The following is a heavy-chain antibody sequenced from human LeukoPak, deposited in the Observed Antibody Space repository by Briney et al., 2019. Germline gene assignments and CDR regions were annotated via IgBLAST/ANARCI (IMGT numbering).Heavy chain of an antibody. D-gene: IGHD3-22*01. CDR1: GFTFSDYS. CDR3: AREHYDSSGYYLGSDY. CDR2: IRSNRIYI. Sequence: GGSLRLSCAASGFTFSDYSMSWVRQAPGKGLEWVSSIRSNRIYIYYADSVKGRFTISRDNAKNSLYLQMNSLRAEDTAVYYCAREHYDSSGYYLGSDYWGQGTLVTVSS. V-gene: IGHV3-21*01. J-gene: IGHJ4*02.